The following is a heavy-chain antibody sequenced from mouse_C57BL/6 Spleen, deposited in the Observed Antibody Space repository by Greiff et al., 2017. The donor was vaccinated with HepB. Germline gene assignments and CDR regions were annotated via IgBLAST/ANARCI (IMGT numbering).Heavy chain of an antibody. J-gene: IGHJ4*01. CDR3: AFYYYGSSYAMDY. Sequence: EVKLQESGGGLVKPGGSLKLSCAASGFTFSDYGMHWVRQAPEKGLEWVAYISSGSSTIYYADTVKGRFTISRDNAKNTLFLQMTSLRSEDTAMYYCAFYYYGSSYAMDYWGQGTSVTVSS. D-gene: IGHD1-1*01. CDR2: ISSGSSTI. V-gene: IGHV5-17*01. CDR1: GFTFSDYG.